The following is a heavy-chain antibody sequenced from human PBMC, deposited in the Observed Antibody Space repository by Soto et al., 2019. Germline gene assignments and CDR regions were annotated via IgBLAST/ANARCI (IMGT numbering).Heavy chain of an antibody. CDR2: MNPNSGNT. Sequence: QVQLVQSGAEVKRPGASVMVSCRATGYTFKNYDINWVRRATGQGLEWMGRMNPNSGNTGYAQKFQGRVTMTRKTSISTAYLELNRLSSEDTAVYYFTRAPVYGGNGWLDPWGQGTLVTVPS. V-gene: IGHV1-8*01. D-gene: IGHD2-15*01. J-gene: IGHJ5*02. CDR3: TRAPVYGGNGWLDP. CDR1: GYTFKNYD.